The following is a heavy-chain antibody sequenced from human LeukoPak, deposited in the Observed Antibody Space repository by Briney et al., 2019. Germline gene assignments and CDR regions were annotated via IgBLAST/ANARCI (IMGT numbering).Heavy chain of an antibody. CDR3: ARGVARSSKFHFSYYFDY. D-gene: IGHD6-6*01. V-gene: IGHV4-38-2*02. CDR1: GYSISSGYY. CDR2: IYHSGST. Sequence: SETLSLTCTVSGYSISSGYYWGWIRQPPGKGLEWVGSIYHSGSTYYNPSLKSRVTISVDTSKNQFSLKLSSVTAADTAVYYCARGVARSSKFHFSYYFDYWGQGTLVTVSS. J-gene: IGHJ4*02.